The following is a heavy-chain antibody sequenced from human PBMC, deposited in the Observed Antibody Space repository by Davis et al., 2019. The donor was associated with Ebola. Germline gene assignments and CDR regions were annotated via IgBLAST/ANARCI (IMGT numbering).Heavy chain of an antibody. CDR1: GFTFSSYS. CDR2: ISSSSYI. CDR3: ARAVAPSFFDY. D-gene: IGHD6-19*01. Sequence: GESLKISCAASGFTFSSYSMNWVRQAPGKGLEWVSSISSSSYIYYADSVKGRFTISRDNAKNSLYLQMNSLRAEDTAVYYCARAVAPSFFDYWGQGTLVTVSS. V-gene: IGHV3-21*01. J-gene: IGHJ4*02.